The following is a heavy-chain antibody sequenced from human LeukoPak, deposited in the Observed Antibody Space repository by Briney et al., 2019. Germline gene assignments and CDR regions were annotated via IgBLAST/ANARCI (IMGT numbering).Heavy chain of an antibody. J-gene: IGHJ4*02. CDR2: VHYTGTT. V-gene: IGHV4-61*08. CDR1: GGSISSGGYS. D-gene: IGHD2-2*01. CDR3: ARVRAHCGGTSCPSHNFDL. Sequence: SETLSLTCAVSGGSISSGGYSWSWIRQPPGKGLEWIGYVHYTGTTNYSPSLKSRVTISVDTSKNQFSLTLSSVTAADTAVYYCARVRAHCGGTSCPSHNFDLWGQGTLVTVSS.